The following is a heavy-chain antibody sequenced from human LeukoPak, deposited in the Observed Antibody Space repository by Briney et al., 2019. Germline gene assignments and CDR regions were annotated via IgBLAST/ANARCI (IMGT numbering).Heavy chain of an antibody. J-gene: IGHJ4*02. CDR1: GYTFTSYD. D-gene: IGHD3-22*01. CDR3: AREVYYDSSGYYN. CDR2: MNPNNGNT. Sequence: GASVKVSCKASGYTFTSYDINWVRQAPGQGLEWMGWMNPNNGNTGYAQKFQGRVTITRNASISTAYMELSSRRSEDTAVYYCAREVYYDSSGYYNWGQGTLVTVSS. V-gene: IGHV1-8*03.